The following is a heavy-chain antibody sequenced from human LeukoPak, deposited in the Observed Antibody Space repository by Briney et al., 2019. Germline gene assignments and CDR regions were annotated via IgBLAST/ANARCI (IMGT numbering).Heavy chain of an antibody. CDR2: IMQEGSEK. Sequence: GGSLRLFCAASGFTFSRYWMSWVRQAPGKGLEWVANIMQEGSEKYYVDSVKGRFTISRDNAKNSLYLQTYSLRAEHTAVYYCARDRILRFLEWEAGMDVWSQGTTVTVSS. J-gene: IGHJ6*02. CDR3: ARDRILRFLEWEAGMDV. V-gene: IGHV3-7*01. D-gene: IGHD3-3*01. CDR1: GFTFSRYW.